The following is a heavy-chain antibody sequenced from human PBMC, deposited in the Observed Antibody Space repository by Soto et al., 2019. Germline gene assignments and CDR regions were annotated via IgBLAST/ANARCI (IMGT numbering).Heavy chain of an antibody. Sequence: QITLKESGPTLVKPTQTLTLTCTFSGFSLSRTRMAVGWIRQPPGKALEWLALIYWDDDKRYSPFLKSRLTITKDTSKNQVVLTMSNMDPVDTVRYYCAHIVVAGLGYYFDYWGQGTLVTVSS. CDR3: AHIVVAGLGYYFDY. J-gene: IGHJ4*02. CDR1: GFSLSRTRMA. D-gene: IGHD6-19*01. CDR2: IYWDDDK. V-gene: IGHV2-5*02.